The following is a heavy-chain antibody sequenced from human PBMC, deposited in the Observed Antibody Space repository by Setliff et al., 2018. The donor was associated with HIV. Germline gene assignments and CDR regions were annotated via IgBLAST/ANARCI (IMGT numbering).Heavy chain of an antibody. V-gene: IGHV4-61*01. D-gene: IGHD4-17*01. CDR2: IYIYNSGST. CDR3: ARGNSRRLRVHYYYYYMDV. CDR1: GGSIRSGSYY. Sequence: SETLSLTCSVSGGSIRSGSYYWSWIRQPPGKGLEWIGYIYIYNSGSTNYNPSLTSRVTISVDTSKNQFSLKLSSVTSAETAVYYCARGNSRRLRVHYYYYYMDVWGKGTTVTVS. J-gene: IGHJ6*03.